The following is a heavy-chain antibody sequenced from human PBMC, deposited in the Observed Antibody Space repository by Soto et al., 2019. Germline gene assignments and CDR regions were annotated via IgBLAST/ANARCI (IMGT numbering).Heavy chain of an antibody. CDR1: GFTFSSYG. V-gene: IGHV3-30*18. Sequence: AGGSLRLSCAASGFTFSSYGMHWVRQAPGKGLEWVAVISYDGSNKYYADSVKGRFTISRDNSKNTLYLQMNSLRAEDTAVYYYAKVGPTPAGADPRLEYYYGMDVWGQGTTVTVSS. D-gene: IGHD3-16*01. J-gene: IGHJ6*02. CDR3: AKVGPTPAGADPRLEYYYGMDV. CDR2: ISYDGSNK.